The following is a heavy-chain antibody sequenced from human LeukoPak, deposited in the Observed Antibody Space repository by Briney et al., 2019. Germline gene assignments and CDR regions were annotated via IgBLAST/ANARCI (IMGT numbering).Heavy chain of an antibody. V-gene: IGHV3-23*01. D-gene: IGHD3-22*01. CDR2: ISGSGGST. Sequence: GGSLRLSCAASGFTFSSYAMSWVRQAPGRGLEWVSAISGSGGSTYYADSVKGRFTISRDNSKNTLYLQMNSLRAADTAVYYCAKPLYDSSGYYLEIFDYWGQGTLVTVSS. J-gene: IGHJ4*02. CDR1: GFTFSSYA. CDR3: AKPLYDSSGYYLEIFDY.